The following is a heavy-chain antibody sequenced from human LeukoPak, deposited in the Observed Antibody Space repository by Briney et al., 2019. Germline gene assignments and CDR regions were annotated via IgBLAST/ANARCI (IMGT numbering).Heavy chain of an antibody. D-gene: IGHD2-21*02. Sequence: GASAKVSCKASGFTFTAYYLYWVRQAPGQGLECVGFINLNNGATGYAQNFQGRVTMTRDTSISTAFMELSSLRSDDTAVYYCARDGDSTAPDFDLWGQGALVTVSS. V-gene: IGHV1-2*02. CDR1: GFTFTAYY. CDR3: ARDGDSTAPDFDL. CDR2: INLNNGAT. J-gene: IGHJ4*02.